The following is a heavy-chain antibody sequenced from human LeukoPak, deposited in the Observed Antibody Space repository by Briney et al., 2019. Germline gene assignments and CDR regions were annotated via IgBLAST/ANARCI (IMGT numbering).Heavy chain of an antibody. Sequence: GGSLRLSCAASGFTFSSYAMSWVRQAPGKGLEWVSAISGSGGSTYYADSVKGRFTISRDNSKNTLYPQMSSLRAEDTAVYYCAKAPYYYGSGSGIDYWGQGTLVTVSS. CDR2: ISGSGGST. D-gene: IGHD3-10*01. CDR3: AKAPYYYGSGSGIDY. J-gene: IGHJ4*02. V-gene: IGHV3-23*01. CDR1: GFTFSSYA.